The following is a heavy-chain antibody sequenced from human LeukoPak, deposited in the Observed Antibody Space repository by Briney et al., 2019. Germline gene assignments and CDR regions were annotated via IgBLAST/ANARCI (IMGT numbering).Heavy chain of an antibody. Sequence: SETLSLTCTVSGGSLSSYYWSWIRQPPGKGLEWIGYIYYSGSTNYDPSLKSRVTISVDTSKNQFSLKLSSVTAADTAVYYCAREAVTTNYYYGMDVWGQGTTVTVSS. CDR1: GGSLSSYY. J-gene: IGHJ6*02. V-gene: IGHV4-59*01. CDR3: AREAVTTNYYYGMDV. CDR2: IYYSGST. D-gene: IGHD4-11*01.